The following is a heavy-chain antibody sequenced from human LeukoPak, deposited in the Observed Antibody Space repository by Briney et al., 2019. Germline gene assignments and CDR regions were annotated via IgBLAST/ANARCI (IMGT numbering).Heavy chain of an antibody. Sequence: GGSLRLSCAASGFTFSSYSMNWVRQAPGKGLEWVSSISSSSSYIYYADSVKGRFTISRDNAKNSLYLQMNSLRAEDTAVYYCAGGSQWDLLGSCDYWGQGTLVTVSS. D-gene: IGHD1-26*01. V-gene: IGHV3-21*01. CDR2: ISSSSSYI. CDR3: AGGSQWDLLGSCDY. J-gene: IGHJ4*02. CDR1: GFTFSSYS.